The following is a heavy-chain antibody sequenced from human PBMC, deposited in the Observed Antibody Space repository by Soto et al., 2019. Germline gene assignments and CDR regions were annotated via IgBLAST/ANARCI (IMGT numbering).Heavy chain of an antibody. CDR1: GFSFSSYT. D-gene: IGHD3-22*01. CDR3: AKDGDYEYFDY. CDR2: INNNSGRK. V-gene: IGHV3-23*01. J-gene: IGHJ4*02. Sequence: SGGSLRLSCAASGFSFSSYTMNWVRQAPGKGLEWVSSINNNSGRKDYADSVKGRFTISRDNSKNTLFLQMNSLKAEDTAVYFCAKDGDYEYFDYWGQGTQVTVSS.